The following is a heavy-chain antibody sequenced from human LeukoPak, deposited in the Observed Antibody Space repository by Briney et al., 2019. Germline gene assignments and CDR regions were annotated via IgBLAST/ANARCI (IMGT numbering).Heavy chain of an antibody. J-gene: IGHJ4*02. CDR2: INTKTGAT. Sequence: ASVKVSCKAFGYKLTDNWIHWVRQAPGQGLEWMGWINTKTGATNIAQKFQGRATMTRDTSVNTAYIKVSRLTSDDTAVYFCARGVVACPNWGQGTLVTVSS. CDR3: ARGVVACPN. CDR1: GYKLTDNW. V-gene: IGHV1-2*02. D-gene: IGHD2-15*01.